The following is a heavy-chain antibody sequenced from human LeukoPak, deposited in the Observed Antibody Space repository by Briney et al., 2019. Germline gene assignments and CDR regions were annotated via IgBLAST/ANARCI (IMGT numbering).Heavy chain of an antibody. D-gene: IGHD3-22*01. CDR1: GGSISSGGYS. V-gene: IGHV4-30-2*01. CDR3: AREYYYDSSGYYGY. J-gene: IGHJ4*02. Sequence: SETLSLTCAVSGGSISSGGYSWSWIRQPPGKGLEWIGYIYHSGSTYYNPSLKSRVTISVDRSKNQFSLKLSSVTAADTAVYYCAREYYYDSSGYYGYWGQGTLVTVSS. CDR2: IYHSGST.